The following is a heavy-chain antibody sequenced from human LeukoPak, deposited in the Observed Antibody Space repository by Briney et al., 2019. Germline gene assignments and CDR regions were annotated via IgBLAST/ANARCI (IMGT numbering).Heavy chain of an antibody. J-gene: IGHJ4*02. CDR2: ISSSSSYI. D-gene: IGHD3-9*01. V-gene: IGHV3-21*01. CDR3: ARCYYDILTGYCNPFDY. Sequence: GGSLRLSCAASGFTFSSYSMNWVRQAPGKGLEWVSSISSSSSYIYYADSVKGRFTISRDNAKNSLYLQMNSLRAEDTAVYYCARCYYDILTGYCNPFDYWGQGTLVTVSS. CDR1: GFTFSSYS.